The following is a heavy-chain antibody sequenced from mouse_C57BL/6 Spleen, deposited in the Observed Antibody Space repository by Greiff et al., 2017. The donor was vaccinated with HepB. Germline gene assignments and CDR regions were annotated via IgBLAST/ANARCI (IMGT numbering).Heavy chain of an antibody. CDR2: IYPGSGSN. D-gene: IGHD2-4*01. CDR1: GYTFTSYW. J-gene: IGHJ2*01. V-gene: IGHV1-55*01. CDR3: ARNDYDDYFDY. Sequence: VPLQQSGSELVKPGASVKMSCKASGYTFTSYWITWVKQRPGQGLEWIGDIYPGSGSNNYNEKFKSKATMTVDTSSSTAYMQLSSLTSEDSAGYYCARNDYDDYFDYWGQGTTLTVSS.